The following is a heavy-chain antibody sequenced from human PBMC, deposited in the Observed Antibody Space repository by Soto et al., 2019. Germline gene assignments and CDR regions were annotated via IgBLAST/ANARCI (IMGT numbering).Heavy chain of an antibody. V-gene: IGHV1-69*13. CDR3: ARHYPGHPYFDY. CDR2: IIPMFDTP. D-gene: IGHD1-26*01. J-gene: IGHJ4*02. Sequence: SVKVSCKASGGTFSSDSFSWVRQAPGQGLEWMGGIIPMFDTPIYAQKFQDRVTITADESTSTAYMQLSSLRSGDTAVFYCARHYPGHPYFDYWGQGALVTVSS. CDR1: GGTFSSDS.